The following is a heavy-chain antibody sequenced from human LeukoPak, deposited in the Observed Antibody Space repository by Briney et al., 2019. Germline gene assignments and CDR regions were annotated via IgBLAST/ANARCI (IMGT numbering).Heavy chain of an antibody. CDR3: VRETISAAGPFDY. Sequence: PGGSLRLSCAASGFTFGDYGMGWVRHAPGKGLEWVSSINWNGGSTGYADSVKGRFTISRDNPKNSLFLQMASLRPDDTALYYCVRETISAAGPFDYGGQGTLVTVSS. CDR2: INWNGGST. CDR1: GFTFGDYG. D-gene: IGHD6-13*01. V-gene: IGHV3-20*04. J-gene: IGHJ4*02.